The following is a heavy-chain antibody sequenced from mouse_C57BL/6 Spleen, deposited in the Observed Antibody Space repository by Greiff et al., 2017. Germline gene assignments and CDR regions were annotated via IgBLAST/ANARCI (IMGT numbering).Heavy chain of an antibody. V-gene: IGHV1-64*01. Sequence: HVQLQPPGAELVKPGASVKLSCKASGYTFTSYWMHWVKQRPGQGLEWIGMIHPNSGSTNYNEKFKSKATLTVDKSSSTAYMQLSSLTSEDSAVYYCARCGAMGYGSSYGYWGQGTTLTVSS. J-gene: IGHJ2*01. CDR2: IHPNSGST. CDR1: GYTFTSYW. D-gene: IGHD1-1*01. CDR3: ARCGAMGYGSSYGY.